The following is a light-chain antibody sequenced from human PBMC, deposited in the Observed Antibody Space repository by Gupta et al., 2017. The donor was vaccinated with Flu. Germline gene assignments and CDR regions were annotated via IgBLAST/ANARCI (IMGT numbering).Light chain of an antibody. Sequence: VTITITGSISDVGGDNYVDSYQQHAAKPNNLMIYEVNRRTAAAPGRFSGSKAGNTASLTLSAPQEEDAADYYFHAYAGSNNWVFGGGTKLTVL. CDR3: HAYAGSNNWV. CDR1: ISDVGGDNY. CDR2: EVN. V-gene: IGLV2-8*01. J-gene: IGLJ3*02.